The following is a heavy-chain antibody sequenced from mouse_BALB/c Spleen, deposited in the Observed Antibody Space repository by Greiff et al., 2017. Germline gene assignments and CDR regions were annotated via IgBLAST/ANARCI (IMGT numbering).Heavy chain of an antibody. J-gene: IGHJ4*01. D-gene: IGHD2-9*01. Sequence: QVQLQQSGAELVRPGVSVKISCKGSGYTFTDYAMHWVKQSHAKSLEWIGVISTYYGDASYNQKFKGKATMTVYKSSSTAYMELARLTSEDSAIYYCARSDLRWLRHAMDYWGQGTSVTVSS. V-gene: IGHV1S137*01. CDR2: ISTYYGDA. CDR1: GYTFTDYA. CDR3: ARSDLRWLRHAMDY.